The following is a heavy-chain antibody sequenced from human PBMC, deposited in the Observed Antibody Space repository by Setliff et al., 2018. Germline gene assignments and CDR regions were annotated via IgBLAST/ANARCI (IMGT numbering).Heavy chain of an antibody. Sequence: GASVKVSCKTSGFSFTTFGFSWVRQAPGQGLEWMGWISPYSGETNYAQKFQDRLSVTADTSSNTTYMELRSLTSDVTAVYFCTRSRARRVVLAADFDFWGQGTLVTVSS. V-gene: IGHV1-18*01. D-gene: IGHD3-16*01. CDR2: ISPYSGET. CDR1: GFSFTTFG. J-gene: IGHJ4*02. CDR3: TRSRARRVVLAADFDF.